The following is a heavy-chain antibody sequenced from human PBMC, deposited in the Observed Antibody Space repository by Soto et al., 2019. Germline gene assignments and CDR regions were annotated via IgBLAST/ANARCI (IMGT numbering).Heavy chain of an antibody. J-gene: IGHJ4*02. D-gene: IGHD1-26*01. Sequence: QVQLVESGGGVVQPGRSLRLSCAASGFTFSSYGMHWVRQAPGKGLEWVAVISYDGSNKYYADSVKGRFTISRDNSKNTLYLKMNSLRAEDTAVYYCAKAIPSGSYSVDYWGQGTLVTVSS. CDR3: AKAIPSGSYSVDY. V-gene: IGHV3-30*18. CDR2: ISYDGSNK. CDR1: GFTFSSYG.